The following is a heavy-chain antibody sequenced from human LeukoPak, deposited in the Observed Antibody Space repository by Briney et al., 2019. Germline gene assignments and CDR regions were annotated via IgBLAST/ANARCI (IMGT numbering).Heavy chain of an antibody. Sequence: GGSLILSCAASGFTFNNYAMSWVRQARGGGLECASVVSAGGGVTYYAESVRGRFTISRDNSNKKVFLQMNSLRADDTAVYYCAKAGWYSAKTYATYDDAYDIWGRGTMVTVSS. J-gene: IGHJ3*02. CDR2: VSAGGGVT. D-gene: IGHD1-26*01. CDR1: GFTFNNYA. CDR3: AKAGWYSAKTYATYDDAYDI. V-gene: IGHV3-23*01.